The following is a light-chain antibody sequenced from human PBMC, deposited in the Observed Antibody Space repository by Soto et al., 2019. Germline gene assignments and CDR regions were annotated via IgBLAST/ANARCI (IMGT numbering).Light chain of an antibody. V-gene: IGLV1-40*01. CDR2: ANK. CDR1: SSNIGPGYD. Sequence: QSVLTQPPSVSGAPGQRVTISCTGSSSNIGPGYDVHWYQQLPGTAPKLLIYANKNRPAGVPDRFSAYKSGTSASLAITGLQADDEADYYCQSYDTSPSGYVFGGGTKLTVL. CDR3: QSYDTSPSGYV. J-gene: IGLJ1*01.